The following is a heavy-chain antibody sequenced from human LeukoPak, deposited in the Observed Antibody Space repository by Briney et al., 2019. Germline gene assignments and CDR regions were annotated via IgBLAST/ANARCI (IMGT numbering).Heavy chain of an antibody. Sequence: PSETLSLTCSVSGGSISNLYLSWIRQPAGKGLEWIGRIYVSGRIDYNPSLRSRVTMSVDTSKNQLSLRVRSVTAADTGVYYCARDRITVTDPPNWFDPWGQGTLVTVSS. V-gene: IGHV4-4*07. CDR1: GGSISNLY. CDR2: IYVSGRI. CDR3: ARDRITVTDPPNWFDP. D-gene: IGHD6-19*01. J-gene: IGHJ5*02.